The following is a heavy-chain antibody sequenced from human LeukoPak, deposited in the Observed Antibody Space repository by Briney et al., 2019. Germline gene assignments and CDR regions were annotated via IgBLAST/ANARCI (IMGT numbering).Heavy chain of an antibody. D-gene: IGHD6-13*01. CDR2: IVPILGIA. CDR1: GGTFSSYA. V-gene: IGHV1-69*04. Sequence: SVKVSCKASGGTFSSYAISWVRQAPGQGLEWMGRIVPILGIANYAQKFQGRVTITADKSTSTAYMELSSLRSEDTAVYYCARETIAIAAAGPFDYWGQGTLVTVSS. J-gene: IGHJ4*02. CDR3: ARETIAIAAAGPFDY.